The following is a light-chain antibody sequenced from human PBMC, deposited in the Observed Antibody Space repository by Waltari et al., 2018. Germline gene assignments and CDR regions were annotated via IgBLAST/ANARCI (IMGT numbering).Light chain of an antibody. CDR2: EDM. J-gene: IGLJ1*01. CDR3: QAWDSSTYV. Sequence: GDKYVFWYQQKPGQSPTLVMYEDMKRPSGIPERLSGSNSGNTATLTISGTQVMDEADYYCQAWDSSTYVFGTGTQVTVL. CDR1: GDKY. V-gene: IGLV3-1*01.